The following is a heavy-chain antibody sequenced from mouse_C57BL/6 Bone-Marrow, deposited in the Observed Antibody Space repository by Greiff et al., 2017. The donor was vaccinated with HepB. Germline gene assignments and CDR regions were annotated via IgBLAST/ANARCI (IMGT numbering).Heavy chain of an antibody. CDR1: GYAFSSSW. V-gene: IGHV1-82*01. CDR2: IYPGDGDT. Sequence: VKLVESGPELVKPGASVKISCKASGYAFSSSWMNWVKQRPGKGLEWIGRIYPGDGDTNYNGKFKGKATLTADKSSSTAYMQLSSLTSEDSAVYFCARGVVTTQAFAYWGQGTLVTVSA. J-gene: IGHJ3*01. CDR3: ARGVVTTQAFAY. D-gene: IGHD2-2*01.